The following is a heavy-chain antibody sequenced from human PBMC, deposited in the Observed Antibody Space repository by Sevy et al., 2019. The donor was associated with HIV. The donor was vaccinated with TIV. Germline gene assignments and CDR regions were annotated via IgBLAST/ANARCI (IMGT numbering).Heavy chain of an antibody. CDR2: VIGSGAST. J-gene: IGHJ6*03. D-gene: IGHD7-27*01. CDR3: AKKPALGSYYYMDV. Sequence: GGYLRLSCAASGFMFSSYAMSWVRQAPGKGLEWVSSVIGSGASTYYASPVKGRFTTSRDNSKKTLYLQMSILRVEDTAVYYCAKKPALGSYYYMDVWGNGTTVTVSS. V-gene: IGHV3-23*01. CDR1: GFMFSSYA.